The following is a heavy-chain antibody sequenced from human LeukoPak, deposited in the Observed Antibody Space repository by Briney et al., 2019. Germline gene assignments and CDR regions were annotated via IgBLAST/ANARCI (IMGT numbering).Heavy chain of an antibody. J-gene: IGHJ4*02. V-gene: IGHV3-9*01. CDR2: ISWNSGSI. CDR3: AKGDCSSTSSPPDY. CDR1: GFTFYDYA. Sequence: GRSLRLSCSAYGFTFYDYAMDWVRQAPGKGLEWVSGISWNSGSIGYADSVRGRFTISRDNAKNSLYLQRNSLRAEDTALYYCAKGDCSSTSSPPDYWGQGTLVTVSS. D-gene: IGHD2-2*01.